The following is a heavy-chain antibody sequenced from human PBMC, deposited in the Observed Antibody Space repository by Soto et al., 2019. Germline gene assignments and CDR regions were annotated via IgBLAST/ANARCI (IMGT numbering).Heavy chain of an antibody. CDR2: IYYSGST. Sequence: QLQLQESGPGLVKPSETLSLTCTVSGGSISSSSYYWGWIRQPPGKGLEWIGSIYYSGSTYYNPSLKSRVTISVDTSKNQFSLKLSSVTAADTAVYYCASHPGRDCSSTSCPTPPPYWGQGTLVTVSS. D-gene: IGHD2-2*01. V-gene: IGHV4-39*01. CDR1: GGSISSSSYY. J-gene: IGHJ4*02. CDR3: ASHPGRDCSSTSCPTPPPY.